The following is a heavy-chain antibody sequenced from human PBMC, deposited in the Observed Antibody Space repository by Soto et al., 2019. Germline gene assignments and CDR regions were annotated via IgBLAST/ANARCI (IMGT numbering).Heavy chain of an antibody. V-gene: IGHV4-4*02. CDR3: ARANLRSGWTFDY. Sequence: QVQLQESGPGLVKPSGTLSLTCTVSGGYIGTSDWWNWLRQPPGKTLEWIGEIFHGGNTNYNSSFRGRVAISVDKSKSQFSLSLNSVTAADTAVDYCARANLRSGWTFDYWGQGALVTVSS. CDR1: GGYIGTSDW. CDR2: IFHGGNT. D-gene: IGHD6-19*01. J-gene: IGHJ4*02.